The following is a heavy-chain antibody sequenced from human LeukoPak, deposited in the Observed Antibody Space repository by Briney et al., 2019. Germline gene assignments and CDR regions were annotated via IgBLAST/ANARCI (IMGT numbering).Heavy chain of an antibody. D-gene: IGHD1-26*01. V-gene: IGHV3-30*03. Sequence: PGGSLRLSCAASGFTFSSYGMHWVRQAPGKGLEWVAVISYDGSNTYYADSVKGRFTISRDNSKNTLYLQMNSLRAEDTAVYYCARPTYSGSYYWFDYWGQGTLVTVSS. J-gene: IGHJ4*02. CDR3: ARPTYSGSYYWFDY. CDR2: ISYDGSNT. CDR1: GFTFSSYG.